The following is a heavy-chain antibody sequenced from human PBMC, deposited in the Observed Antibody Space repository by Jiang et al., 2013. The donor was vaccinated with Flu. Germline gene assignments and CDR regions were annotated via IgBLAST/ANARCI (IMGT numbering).Heavy chain of an antibody. CDR1: GYTFTSYA. V-gene: IGHV7-4-1*02. CDR2: INTLTGNP. Sequence: QSGSELKXPGASVKVSCKASGYTFTSYAMSWVRQAPGQGLEWMGWINTLTGNPTYAQGFTGRFVFSLDTSVSTAYLQISSLKAEDTAVYYCARVGGVAAAQRSWFDPWGQGTLVTVSS. J-gene: IGHJ5*02. D-gene: IGHD2-15*01. CDR3: ARVGGVAAAQRSWFDP.